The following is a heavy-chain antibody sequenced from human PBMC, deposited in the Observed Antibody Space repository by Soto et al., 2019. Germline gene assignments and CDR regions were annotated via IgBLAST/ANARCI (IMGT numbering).Heavy chain of an antibody. Sequence: PGESLKISCAASGFTFSSYGMHWVRQAPGKGLEWVAVIWYDGSNKYYADSVKGRFTISRDNSKNTLYLQMNSLRAEDTAVYYCARDTGGDYAFDIWGQGTMVTVSS. CDR3: ARDTGGDYAFDI. D-gene: IGHD4-17*01. J-gene: IGHJ3*02. CDR2: IWYDGSNK. V-gene: IGHV3-33*01. CDR1: GFTFSSYG.